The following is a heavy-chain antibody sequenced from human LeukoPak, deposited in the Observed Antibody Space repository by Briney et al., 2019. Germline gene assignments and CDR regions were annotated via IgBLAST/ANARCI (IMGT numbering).Heavy chain of an antibody. V-gene: IGHV3-7*03. J-gene: IGHJ4*02. Sequence: RSGGSLRLSCAASGFTFSAYWMSWVRQAPGKGLEWVAHIKKDRSEKYYVDSVKGRFTIARDNSKNTVYLQLSSLRAEDTAVYYCAKDPSDFLVDCWGQGTLVTVSS. CDR1: GFTFSAYW. CDR2: IKKDRSEK. CDR3: AKDPSDFLVDC. D-gene: IGHD2-21*02.